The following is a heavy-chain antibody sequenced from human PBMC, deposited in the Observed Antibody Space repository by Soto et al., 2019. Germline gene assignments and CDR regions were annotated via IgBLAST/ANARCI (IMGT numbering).Heavy chain of an antibody. D-gene: IGHD3-10*01. Sequence: GGSLRLSCAASGFTFSSYSMNWVRQAPGKGLEWVSSISSSSSYIYYADSVKGRFTISRDNAKNSLYPQMNSLRAEDTAVYYCARELTMVRGVMAAFDIWGQGTMVTVSS. CDR1: GFTFSSYS. J-gene: IGHJ3*02. V-gene: IGHV3-21*01. CDR2: ISSSSSYI. CDR3: ARELTMVRGVMAAFDI.